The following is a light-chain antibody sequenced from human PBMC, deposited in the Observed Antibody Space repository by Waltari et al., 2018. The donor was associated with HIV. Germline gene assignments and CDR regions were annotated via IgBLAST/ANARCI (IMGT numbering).Light chain of an antibody. V-gene: IGLV2-14*03. Sequence: QSILTQPASVSGSPGQSITISCTGPISDIRDYTTIYASWSQHHPATFPNLLIYGVYDRPSGVSSLFSGSKSGNTASLTISGLQPEDEAYYYGSSYETGVTVTFGGGTRVTVL. CDR2: GVY. CDR3: SSYETGVTVT. J-gene: IGLJ2*01. CDR1: ISDIRDYTTIY.